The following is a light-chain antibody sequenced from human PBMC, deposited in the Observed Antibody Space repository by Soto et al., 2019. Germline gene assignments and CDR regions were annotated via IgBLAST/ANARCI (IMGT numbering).Light chain of an antibody. Sequence: SYELTQPPSVSVSPGQTARITCSGDALPKQYAHWYQQKPGQAPVLVINKDSERPSGIPERFSGSSSGTTVMLTISGVQAEDEADYYCQSTDTSGNLWVFGGGTKLTVL. CDR1: ALPKQY. V-gene: IGLV3-25*03. CDR2: KDS. J-gene: IGLJ3*02. CDR3: QSTDTSGNLWV.